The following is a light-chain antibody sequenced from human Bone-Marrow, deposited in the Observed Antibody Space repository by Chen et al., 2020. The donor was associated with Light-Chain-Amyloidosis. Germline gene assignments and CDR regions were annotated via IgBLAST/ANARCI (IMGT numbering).Light chain of an antibody. CDR1: GNDVGIYNL. V-gene: IGLV2-23*01. CDR2: EAT. Sequence: QSALSQPASVSGSPGQSITISCPGSGNDVGIYNLVSWYHHHPGNAPKPIIYEATARPSGVSTRFSGSQSGNTASLTISGLQAEDEADYYCCSFAGGVVPFGGGTKVTVL. J-gene: IGLJ2*01. CDR3: CSFAGGVVP.